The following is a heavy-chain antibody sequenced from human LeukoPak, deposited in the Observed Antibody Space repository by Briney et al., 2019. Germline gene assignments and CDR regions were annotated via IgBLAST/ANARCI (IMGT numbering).Heavy chain of an antibody. J-gene: IGHJ4*02. D-gene: IGHD4-17*01. CDR3: ANSGGDYEFGFDY. Sequence: GGSLRLSCAASGFTFSSYAMRWVRQAPGKGREWVSAISGSGGSTYYADSVKGRFTISRDNPKNPLYLHMNSLRAEDPAVYYCANSGGDYEFGFDYWGQGTLVTVSS. CDR1: GFTFSSYA. CDR2: ISGSGGST. V-gene: IGHV3-23*01.